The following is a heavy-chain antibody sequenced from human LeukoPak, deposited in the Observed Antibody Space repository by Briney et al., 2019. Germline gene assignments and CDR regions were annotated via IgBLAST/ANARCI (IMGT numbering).Heavy chain of an antibody. Sequence: ASVKVSCKASGYTFTGYYMHWVRQAPGQGLEWMGWINPNSGGTNYARKFQGRVTMTRDTSISTAYMELSRLRSDDTAVYYCARVIAVAGVRFDYWGQGTLVTVSS. CDR1: GYTFTGYY. D-gene: IGHD6-19*01. J-gene: IGHJ4*02. CDR3: ARVIAVAGVRFDY. CDR2: INPNSGGT. V-gene: IGHV1-2*02.